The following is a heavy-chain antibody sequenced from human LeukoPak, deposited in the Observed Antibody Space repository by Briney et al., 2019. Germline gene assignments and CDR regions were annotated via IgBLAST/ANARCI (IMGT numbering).Heavy chain of an antibody. CDR1: GYTFTGYY. CDR3: ARGGDSSHYYYYYMDV. J-gene: IGHJ6*03. V-gene: IGHV1-18*04. Sequence: ASVKVSCKASGYTFTGYYMHWVRQAPGQGLEWMGWISAYNGNTNYAQKLQGRVTITTATSTSTAYMELRSLRSDDKAVYYCARGGDSSHYYYYYMDVWGKGTTVTVSS. D-gene: IGHD6-13*01. CDR2: ISAYNGNT.